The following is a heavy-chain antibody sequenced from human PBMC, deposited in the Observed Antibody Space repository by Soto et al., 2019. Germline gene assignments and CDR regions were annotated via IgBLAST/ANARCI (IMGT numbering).Heavy chain of an antibody. J-gene: IGHJ6*02. V-gene: IGHV3-30-3*01. CDR3: ARDSLPDLEWLLSTSLPGEV. CDR1: GFTFSSYA. D-gene: IGHD3-3*01. Sequence: GGSLRLSCAASGFTFSSYAMHWVRQAPGKGLEWVAVISYDGSNKYYADSVKGRFTISRDNSKNTLYLQMNSLRAEDTAVYYCARDSLPDLEWLLSTSLPGEVWGQGTTVTVSS. CDR2: ISYDGSNK.